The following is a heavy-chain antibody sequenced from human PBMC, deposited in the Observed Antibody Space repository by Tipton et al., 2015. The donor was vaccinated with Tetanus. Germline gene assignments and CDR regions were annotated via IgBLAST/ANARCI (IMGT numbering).Heavy chain of an antibody. D-gene: IGHD2-21*01. CDR3: ASDFALDV. J-gene: IGHJ6*02. V-gene: IGHV6-1*01. CDR2: TYYTSEWDS. Sequence: GLVKPSQTLSLTCAISGDSVSRNTAAWNWIRQSPSKGLEWLGRTYYTSEWDSDYAVSVESRITIDADTSKNHFSLQLHSVTPEDTAVYYCASDFALDVWGQGATVIFSS. CDR1: GDSVSRNTAA.